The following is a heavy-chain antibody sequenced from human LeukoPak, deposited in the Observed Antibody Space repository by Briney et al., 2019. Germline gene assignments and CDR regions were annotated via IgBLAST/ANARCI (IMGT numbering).Heavy chain of an antibody. D-gene: IGHD2-2*01. CDR1: GFTFSSYW. V-gene: IGHV3-7*01. J-gene: IGHJ4*02. CDR3: AREAGGSSH. CDR2: IKQDGSEK. Sequence: GGSLRLSCGASGFTFSSYWISWARQAPGKWLEWVANIKQDGSEKYYVDSVKGRFTISRDNAKNSLYLQMNSLRAEDTAVYYCAREAGGSSHWVQGTLVTVSS.